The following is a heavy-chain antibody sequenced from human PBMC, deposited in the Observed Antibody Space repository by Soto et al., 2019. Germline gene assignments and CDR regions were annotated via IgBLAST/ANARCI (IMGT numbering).Heavy chain of an antibody. CDR2: ISPGDSDT. D-gene: IGHD3-22*01. V-gene: IGHV5-51*01. CDR1: GFSFTRHW. Sequence: GESLKISCKGSGFSFTRHWIAWARQMPGKGLEWMGIISPGDSDTRYSPSFQGQVTISADKSISTAYLQWSSLKASDTAMYYCARGSGYYYSAFDMWGQGTTVTVSS. CDR3: ARGSGYYYSAFDM. J-gene: IGHJ3*02.